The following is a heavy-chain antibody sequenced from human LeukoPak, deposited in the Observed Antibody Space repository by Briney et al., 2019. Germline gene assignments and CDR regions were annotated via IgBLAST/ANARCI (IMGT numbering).Heavy chain of an antibody. D-gene: IGHD3-3*01. CDR2: ISSSSSYI. Sequence: GGSLRLSCAASGFTFSSYSMNWVRQAPGKGLEWVSSISSSSSYIYYADSVKGRFTISRDNAKNSLYLQMNSLRAEDTAVYYCARVNSVLRFLEWIPNWFDPWGQGTLVTVSS. J-gene: IGHJ5*02. CDR1: GFTFSSYS. CDR3: ARVNSVLRFLEWIPNWFDP. V-gene: IGHV3-21*01.